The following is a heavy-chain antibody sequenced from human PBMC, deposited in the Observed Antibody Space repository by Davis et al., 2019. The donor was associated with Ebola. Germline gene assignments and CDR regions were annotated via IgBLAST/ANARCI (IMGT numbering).Heavy chain of an antibody. Sequence: KVSCKGSGYSFTSYWISWVRQMPGKGLEWMGRIDPSDSYTNYSPSFQGHVTISADKSISTAYLQWSSLKASDTAMYYCARHLGLYGWFDPWGQGTLVTVSS. J-gene: IGHJ5*02. CDR1: GYSFTSYW. CDR3: ARHLGLYGWFDP. CDR2: IDPSDSYT. V-gene: IGHV5-10-1*01. D-gene: IGHD3-16*01.